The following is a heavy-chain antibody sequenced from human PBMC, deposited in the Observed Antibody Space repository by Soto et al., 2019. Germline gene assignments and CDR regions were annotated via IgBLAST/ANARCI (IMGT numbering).Heavy chain of an antibody. CDR2: ISAYDGKT. Sequence: PSVKVSCKTSGYTFNTYGINWVRQAPGQGLELMGWISAYDGKTTYAEKFQGRVTLTTDTSTSTAYMELRSLRSDDTAIYYCARDPHEFWTSYWFDPWGQGTPVTVS. D-gene: IGHD3-3*01. CDR3: ARDPHEFWTSYWFDP. V-gene: IGHV1-18*01. J-gene: IGHJ5*02. CDR1: GYTFNTYG.